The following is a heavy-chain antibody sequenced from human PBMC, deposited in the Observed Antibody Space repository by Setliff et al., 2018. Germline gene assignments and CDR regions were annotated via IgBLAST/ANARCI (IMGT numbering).Heavy chain of an antibody. CDR1: GYSISSGYY. D-gene: IGHD1-26*01. CDR2: VRHRGGT. Sequence: SETLSLTCAVSGYSISSGYYWGWIRQPPGKGLEWLGSVRHRGGTYYNPSLKSRVTISVDTSKNQFSLKLSSVTAADTAVYYCARTLPTYCRDGPCKVGALDIWGQGTMVTVSS. V-gene: IGHV4-38-2*01. CDR3: ARTLPTYCRDGPCKVGALDI. J-gene: IGHJ3*02.